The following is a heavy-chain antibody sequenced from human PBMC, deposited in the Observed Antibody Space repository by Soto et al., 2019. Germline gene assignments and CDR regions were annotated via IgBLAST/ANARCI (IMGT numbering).Heavy chain of an antibody. Sequence: EVQLVESGGGLVQPGGSLRLSCAASGFTFSSYSMNWVRQAPGKGLEWVSYISSSSSTIYYADSVKGRFTISRDNAKNSLYLQMNSMRDEDTAVYYCARRGGSYFGGVDDYWGQGTLVTVSS. CDR3: ARRGGSYFGGVDDY. J-gene: IGHJ4*02. CDR2: ISSSSSTI. D-gene: IGHD1-26*01. CDR1: GFTFSSYS. V-gene: IGHV3-48*02.